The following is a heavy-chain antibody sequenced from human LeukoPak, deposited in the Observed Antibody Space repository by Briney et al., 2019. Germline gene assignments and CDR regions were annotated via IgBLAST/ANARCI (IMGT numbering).Heavy chain of an antibody. J-gene: IGHJ4*02. V-gene: IGHV1-46*01. D-gene: IGHD4-23*01. CDR2: ISPSGGST. CDR3: ARDLYGGTSATFDY. CDR1: GYTFTSYY. Sequence: ASVKVSCKAFGYTFTSYYMHWVRQAPGQGLEWMGIISPSGGSTSYAQKFQGRVTMTSDTSISTAYMELSRLRSDNTAVYYCARDLYGGTSATFDYWGQGTLVTVSS.